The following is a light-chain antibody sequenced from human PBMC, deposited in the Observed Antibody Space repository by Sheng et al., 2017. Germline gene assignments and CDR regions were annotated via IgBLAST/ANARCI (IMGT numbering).Light chain of an antibody. J-gene: IGKJ4*01. CDR1: QSVRSNY. V-gene: IGKV3-20*01. Sequence: EIVLTQSPGTLSLSPGERATLSCRASQSVRSNYLAWYQQNRGQGPRLLLYGASNRATGIPDRFSGSGSGTDFILTISRLEPEDFAVYYCQQYGDLPLTFGGGTKVEIK. CDR2: GAS. CDR3: QQYGDLPLT.